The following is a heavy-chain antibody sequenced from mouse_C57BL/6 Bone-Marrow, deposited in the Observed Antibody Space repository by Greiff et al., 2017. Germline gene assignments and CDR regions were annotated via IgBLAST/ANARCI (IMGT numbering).Heavy chain of an antibody. Sequence: QVQLQQPGAELVMPGASVKLSCKASGYTFTSYWMHWVKQRPGQGLEWIGKIDPSDSYTNYNQKFKGKSTLTVDKSSSTAYMQLSSLTSEDSAVYYCAREGNYYGSSHFDYWGQGTTLTVSS. V-gene: IGHV1-69*01. D-gene: IGHD1-1*01. CDR3: AREGNYYGSSHFDY. J-gene: IGHJ2*01. CDR1: GYTFTSYW. CDR2: IDPSDSYT.